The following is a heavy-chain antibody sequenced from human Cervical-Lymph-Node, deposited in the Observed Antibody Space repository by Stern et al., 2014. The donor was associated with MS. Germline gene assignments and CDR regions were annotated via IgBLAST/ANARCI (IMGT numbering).Heavy chain of an antibody. CDR3: ARVAADAFDI. D-gene: IGHD6-19*01. J-gene: IGHJ3*02. CDR1: TNIFYTYG. Sequence: VQLVESGAEVKKPGASVRVSCKASTNIFYTYGLSWVRQAPGQGLEWIGRMRADDGITNYAQKFRGRVSMTRDTATNTAYMELRSLRSDDTALYYCARVAADAFDIWGQGTMLSVSS. V-gene: IGHV1-18*01. CDR2: MRADDGIT.